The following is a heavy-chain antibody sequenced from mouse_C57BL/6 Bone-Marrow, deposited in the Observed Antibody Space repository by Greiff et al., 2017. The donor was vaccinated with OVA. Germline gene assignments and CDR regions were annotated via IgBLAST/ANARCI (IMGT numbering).Heavy chain of an antibody. J-gene: IGHJ2*01. Sequence: EVKLMESGGGLVQPGGSMKLSCVASGFTFSNYWMNWVRQSPEKGLEWVAQIRLKSDNYATHYAESVKGRFTISRDDSKSSVYLQMNNLRAEDTGIYYCTGPPPYYYGSPDYRGESTTLTVSS. CDR2: IRLKSDNYAT. CDR3: TGPPPYYYGSPDY. D-gene: IGHD1-1*01. V-gene: IGHV6-3*01. CDR1: GFTFSNYW.